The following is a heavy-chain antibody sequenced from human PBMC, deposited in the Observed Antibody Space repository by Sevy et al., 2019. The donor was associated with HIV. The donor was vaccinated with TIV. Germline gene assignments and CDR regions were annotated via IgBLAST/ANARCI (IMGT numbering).Heavy chain of an antibody. Sequence: GGSLRLSCAASGFTFSGYGVSWVRQAPGKGLEWVAAIGSSSSYIYYADSVKGRFTISRDNAKNSLFLHMNTLRAEDKAVYYCARSYSSSWYIRYFFEYWGQGTPVTVSS. CDR1: GFTFSGYG. D-gene: IGHD6-13*01. CDR3: ARSYSSSWYIRYFFEY. CDR2: IGSSSSYI. J-gene: IGHJ4*02. V-gene: IGHV3-21*01.